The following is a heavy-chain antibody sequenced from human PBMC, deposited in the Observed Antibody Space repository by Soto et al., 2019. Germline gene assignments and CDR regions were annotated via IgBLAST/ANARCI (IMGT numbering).Heavy chain of an antibody. Sequence: GSLRLSCAASGFTFSSYAMSWVRQAPGKGLEWVSAISVSGGSTYYADSVKGRFTISRDNSKNTLYLQMNSLRAEDTAVYYCAKDPGYCTNGVCFFDYWGQGTLVTVSS. CDR3: AKDPGYCTNGVCFFDY. CDR2: ISVSGGST. D-gene: IGHD2-8*01. V-gene: IGHV3-23*01. J-gene: IGHJ4*02. CDR1: GFTFSSYA.